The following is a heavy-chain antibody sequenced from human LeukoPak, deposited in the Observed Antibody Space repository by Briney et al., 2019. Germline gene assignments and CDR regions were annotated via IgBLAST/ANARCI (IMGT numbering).Heavy chain of an antibody. J-gene: IGHJ4*02. Sequence: PGGSLRLSCAASGFTFSSYAMSWVRQAPGKGLEWVSAISGSGGSTYYADSVKGRFTISRDNSKNTLYLQMNSLRAEDTAVYYCAKLNTHCSSTSCSSFDYWGQGTLVTVPS. CDR2: ISGSGGST. CDR1: GFTFSSYA. V-gene: IGHV3-23*01. CDR3: AKLNTHCSSTSCSSFDY. D-gene: IGHD2-2*01.